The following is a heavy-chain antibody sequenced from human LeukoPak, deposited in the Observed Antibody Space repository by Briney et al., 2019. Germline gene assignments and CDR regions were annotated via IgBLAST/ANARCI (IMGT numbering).Heavy chain of an antibody. V-gene: IGHV4-30-2*01. CDR2: IYQSGST. CDR1: GGSISSGGYS. CDR3: ARGPLEVGATLPFDY. J-gene: IGHJ4*02. Sequence: PSETLSLTCAVSGGSISSGGYSWSWIRQPPGKGLEWIGYIYQSGSTYYNPSLKSRVTISVDRSKNQFSLKLSSVTAADTAVYYCARGPLEVGATLPFDYWGQGTLVSVSS. D-gene: IGHD1-26*01.